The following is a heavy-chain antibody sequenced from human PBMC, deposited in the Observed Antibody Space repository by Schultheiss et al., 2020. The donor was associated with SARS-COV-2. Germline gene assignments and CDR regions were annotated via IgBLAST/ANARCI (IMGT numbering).Heavy chain of an antibody. CDR1: GGSFSGYY. CDR2: INHSGST. J-gene: IGHJ4*02. Sequence: SETLSLTCAVYGGSFSGYYWSWIRQPPGKGLEWIGEINHSGSTNYNPSLKSRVTISVDTSKNQFSLKLSSVTAADTAVYYCARARTTLPERAGWVVVPAAIPGRVVYDYWGQGTLVTVSS. CDR3: ARARTTLPERAGWVVVPAAIPGRVVYDY. V-gene: IGHV4-34*01. D-gene: IGHD2-2*02.